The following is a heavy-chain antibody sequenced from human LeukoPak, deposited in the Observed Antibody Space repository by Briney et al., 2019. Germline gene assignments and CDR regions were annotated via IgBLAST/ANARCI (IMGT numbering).Heavy chain of an antibody. CDR3: ARHFSSMFPNWFDP. CDR2: IWNSGST. V-gene: IGHV4-31*03. J-gene: IGHJ5*02. Sequence: PSQTLSLTCSVSGDSISSRTYYWTWIRQHPEKGLEWIGYIWNSGSTNYNPALKSRVTISVDTSKNQFSLKLTSVTAADTAIYYCARHFSSMFPNWFDPWGQGILVIVSS. CDR1: GDSISSRTYY. D-gene: IGHD6-6*01.